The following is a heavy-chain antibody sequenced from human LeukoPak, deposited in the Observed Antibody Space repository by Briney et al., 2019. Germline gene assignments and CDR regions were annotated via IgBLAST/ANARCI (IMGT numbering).Heavy chain of an antibody. CDR1: GGSISSYY. J-gene: IGHJ5*02. D-gene: IGHD4-23*01. V-gene: IGHV4-39*01. Sequence: SETLSLTCTVSGGSISSYYWSWIRQPPGKGLEWIGSIYYSGSTYYNPSLKSRVTISVDTSKNQFSLKLSSVTATDTAVYYCARQHPYGGNSFDPWGQGTLVTVSS. CDR3: ARQHPYGGNSFDP. CDR2: IYYSGST.